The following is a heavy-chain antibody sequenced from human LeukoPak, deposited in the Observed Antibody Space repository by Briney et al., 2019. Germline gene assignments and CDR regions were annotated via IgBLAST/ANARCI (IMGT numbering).Heavy chain of an antibody. V-gene: IGHV3-74*01. Sequence: GGSLRLSCAASGLTFNNYWMHWVRQSPGKGLVWVSRIKSDGTGTIYADSVKGRFTISRDNAKNTLYLQMTSLRAEDTAVYYCARGGAWGSFCDCWGQGTLVTVSS. D-gene: IGHD3-16*01. J-gene: IGHJ4*02. CDR2: IKSDGTGT. CDR1: GLTFNNYW. CDR3: ARGGAWGSFCDC.